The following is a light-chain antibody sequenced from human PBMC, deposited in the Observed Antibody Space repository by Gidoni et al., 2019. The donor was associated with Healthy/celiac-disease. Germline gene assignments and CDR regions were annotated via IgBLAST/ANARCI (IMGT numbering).Light chain of an antibody. J-gene: IGKJ3*01. CDR2: AAS. CDR1: QSISSY. Sequence: DIQMPQSPSSLSASVGDRVTITCRASQSISSYLNWYQQKPGKAPKLLIDAASSLQSGVPSSFSGSGSGTDFTLTISSLQPEDFATYYCQQSYSTPIWFGPGTKVDIK. CDR3: QQSYSTPIW. V-gene: IGKV1-39*01.